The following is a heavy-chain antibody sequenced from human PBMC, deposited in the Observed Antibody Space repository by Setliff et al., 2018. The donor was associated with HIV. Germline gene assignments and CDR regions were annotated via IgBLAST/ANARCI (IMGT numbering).Heavy chain of an antibody. V-gene: IGHV4-61*09. D-gene: IGHD3-16*01. CDR1: GASISSGGDY. J-gene: IGHJ6*03. CDR2: VYTSGTT. Sequence: LSLPCTVSGASISSGGDYWTWIRQPAGKGLEWIGHVYTSGTTKYNPSLKSRVSILGDTSKNQFSLKLSSVTAADTAVYYCARGDGITSYYYYYYMDVWGKGTTVTVSS. CDR3: ARGDGITSYYYYYYMDV.